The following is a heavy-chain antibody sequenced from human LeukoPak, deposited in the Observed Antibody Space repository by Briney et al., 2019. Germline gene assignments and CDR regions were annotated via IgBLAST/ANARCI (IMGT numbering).Heavy chain of an antibody. V-gene: IGHV1-46*01. Sequence: ASVKVSCKASGYTFTSYYIHWVRQAPGEGLEWMGIINPSGGSTSYAQKFQGRVTMTRDMSTSTVYMELSSLRSEDTAVYYCARDGGLVRGVIIRGDYFDYWGQGTLVTVSS. D-gene: IGHD3-10*01. CDR2: INPSGGST. J-gene: IGHJ4*02. CDR3: ARDGGLVRGVIIRGDYFDY. CDR1: GYTFTSYY.